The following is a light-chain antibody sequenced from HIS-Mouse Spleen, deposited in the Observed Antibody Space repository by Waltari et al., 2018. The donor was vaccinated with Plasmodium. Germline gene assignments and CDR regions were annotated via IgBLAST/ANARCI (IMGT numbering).Light chain of an antibody. V-gene: IGLV3-10*01. CDR1: ALPKKY. CDR3: YSTDSSGNHRV. CDR2: EDS. J-gene: IGLJ3*02. Sequence: SYELTQPPSVSVSPGHTARITCSGDALPKKYASWYQQKSGHAPVLVSYEDSKRPSGIPERFSGSSSGTMATLTISGAQVEDEADYYCYSTDSSGNHRVFGGGTKLTVL.